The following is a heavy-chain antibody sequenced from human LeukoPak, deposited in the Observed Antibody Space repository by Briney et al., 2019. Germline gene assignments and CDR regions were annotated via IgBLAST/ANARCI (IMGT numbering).Heavy chain of an antibody. CDR3: ARYGDGYTPFDY. CDR1: GGSISSSSYY. D-gene: IGHD5-24*01. CDR2: IYYSGST. V-gene: IGHV4-39*01. Sequence: PSETLSLTCTVSGGSISSSSYYWGWIRQPPGKGLEWIGSIYYSGSTYYNPSLKSRVTISVDTSKNQFSLKLSSATAADTAVYYCARYGDGYTPFDYWGQGTLVTVSS. J-gene: IGHJ4*02.